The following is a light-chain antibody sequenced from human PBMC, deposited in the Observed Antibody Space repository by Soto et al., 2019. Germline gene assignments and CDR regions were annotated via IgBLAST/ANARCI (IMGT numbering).Light chain of an antibody. J-gene: IGLJ1*01. Sequence: QSVLTQPASVSGSPGQSITISCTGTSSDVGGYNYVSWYQQHPGKAPKLMIYEVSNRPSGVSNRFSGSKSGNTASLTISGLQAEDEADYYCSSGKVFGTGTKLTVL. CDR1: SSDVGGYNY. V-gene: IGLV2-14*01. CDR2: EVS. CDR3: SSGKV.